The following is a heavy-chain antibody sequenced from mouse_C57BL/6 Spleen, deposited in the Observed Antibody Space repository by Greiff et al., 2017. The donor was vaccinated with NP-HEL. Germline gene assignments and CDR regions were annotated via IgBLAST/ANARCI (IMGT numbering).Heavy chain of an antibody. CDR2: IDPSDSYT. CDR3: ARCYPWYFDV. V-gene: IGHV1-69*01. J-gene: IGHJ1*03. Sequence: VQLQQPGAELVMPGASVKLSCKASGYTFTSYWMHWVKQRPGPGLEWIGEIDPSDSYTNYNQKFKGKSTLTVDKSSSTAYMQLSSLTSEDSAVYYCARCYPWYFDVWGTGTTVTVSS. CDR1: GYTFTSYW.